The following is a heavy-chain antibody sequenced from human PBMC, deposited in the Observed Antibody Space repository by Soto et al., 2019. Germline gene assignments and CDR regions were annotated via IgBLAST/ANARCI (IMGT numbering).Heavy chain of an antibody. V-gene: IGHV3-23*01. CDR2: ISGGGDAT. CDR1: GFTFINYA. CDR3: ARKILGSTTRPEYLYFDL. D-gene: IGHD7-27*01. Sequence: EVQLLESGGGLVQPGGSLRLSCAGSGFTFINYAMNWVRQAPGKGLEWVSSISGGGDATFFPDSVRGRFTFSRDNSKNTVTLQMNSLGVEDTAVYYCARKILGSTTRPEYLYFDLWGRCTLVTVSS. J-gene: IGHJ2*01.